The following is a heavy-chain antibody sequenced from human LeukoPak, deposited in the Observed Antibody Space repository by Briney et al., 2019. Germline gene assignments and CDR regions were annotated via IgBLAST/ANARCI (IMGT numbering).Heavy chain of an antibody. CDR2: IRSSSSYI. D-gene: IGHD5-18*01. CDR1: GFTFSSYS. J-gene: IGHJ5*02. CDR3: ARDFTAMPLA. V-gene: IGHV3-21*01. Sequence: SGGSLRLSCAASGFTFSSYSMNWVRRAPGKGLEWVSSIRSSSSYISYADSVKGRFTISRDNAKNSLYLQMNSLRAEDTAVYYCARDFTAMPLAWGQGTLVTVSS.